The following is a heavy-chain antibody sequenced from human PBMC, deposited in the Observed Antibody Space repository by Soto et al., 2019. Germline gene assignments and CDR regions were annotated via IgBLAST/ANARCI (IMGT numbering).Heavy chain of an antibody. D-gene: IGHD3-10*01. V-gene: IGHV3-21*01. CDR2: ISSSSSYI. Sequence: EVQLVESGGGLVKPGGSLRVSCAASGFTFSSYSMNWVRQAPGKGLEWVSSISSSSSYIYYADSVKGRFTISRDNAKNSLYLQMNSLRAEDTAVYYCARDLMNYYGSGSYSYFDYWGQGTLVTVSS. CDR1: GFTFSSYS. J-gene: IGHJ4*02. CDR3: ARDLMNYYGSGSYSYFDY.